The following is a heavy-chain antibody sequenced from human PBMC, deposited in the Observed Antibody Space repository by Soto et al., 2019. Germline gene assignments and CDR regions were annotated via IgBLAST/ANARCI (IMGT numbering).Heavy chain of an antibody. D-gene: IGHD6-13*01. V-gene: IGHV3-30-3*01. CDR2: ISYDGSNK. J-gene: IGHJ6*02. Sequence: QVQLVESGGGVVQPGRSLRLSCAASGFTFSSYAMHWVRQAPGKGLEWVAVISYDGSNKYYADSVKGRFTISRDNSKNTLYLQMNSLRAEDTAVYYCARGPTFTVYSSSWYDGYYYYGMDVWGQGTTVTVSS. CDR3: ARGPTFTVYSSSWYDGYYYYGMDV. CDR1: GFTFSSYA.